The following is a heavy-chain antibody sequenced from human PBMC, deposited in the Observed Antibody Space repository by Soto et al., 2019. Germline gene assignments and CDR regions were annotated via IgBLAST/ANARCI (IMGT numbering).Heavy chain of an antibody. V-gene: IGHV4-39*01. CDR2: IYYSGST. J-gene: IGHJ5*02. Sequence: SETLSLTCTVSGGSISSSSYYWGWIRQPPGKGLEWIGSIYYSGSTYYNPSLKSRVTISVDTSKNQFSLKLISVTAADTAVYYCARVSGQLLYNWFDPWGQGTLVTVSS. CDR3: ARVSGQLLYNWFDP. CDR1: GGSISSSSYY. D-gene: IGHD2-2*01.